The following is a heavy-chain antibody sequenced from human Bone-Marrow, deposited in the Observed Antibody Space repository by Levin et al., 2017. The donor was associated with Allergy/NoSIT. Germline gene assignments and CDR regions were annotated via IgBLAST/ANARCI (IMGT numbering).Heavy chain of an antibody. CDR2: ISNQAANQ. CDR1: EFDFSSYG. D-gene: IGHD6-13*01. Sequence: AGGSLRLSCEGSEFDFSSYGMHWVRRAPGKGLEWVAVISNQAANQNYADSVKGRFTISRDNSKKSLYLQMNSLRLEDTAVYYCAKGDSSSWSTTLLGANGLDVWGQGTTVIVSS. J-gene: IGHJ6*02. V-gene: IGHV3-30*18. CDR3: AKGDSSSWSTTLLGANGLDV.